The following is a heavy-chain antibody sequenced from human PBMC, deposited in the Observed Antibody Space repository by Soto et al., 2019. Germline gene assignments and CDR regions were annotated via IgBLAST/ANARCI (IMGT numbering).Heavy chain of an antibody. CDR3: ARDTGDGTFDY. J-gene: IGHJ4*02. CDR1: GYTLCSYV. CDR2: INAGYGNT. V-gene: IGHV1-3*01. Sequence: ASVKISSKTAGYTLCSYVMPWVRQAPGQRLEWMGWINAGYGNTKSSQKFQDRVTISRDTSASTAYMELTSLRSEDTAVYYCARDTGDGTFDYWGQGTLVTVS. D-gene: IGHD7-27*01.